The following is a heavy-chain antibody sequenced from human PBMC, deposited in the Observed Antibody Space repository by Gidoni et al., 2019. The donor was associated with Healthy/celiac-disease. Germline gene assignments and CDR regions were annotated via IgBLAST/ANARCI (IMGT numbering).Heavy chain of an antibody. CDR3: ARDKYGGNSLYQYYFDY. D-gene: IGHD2-21*02. J-gene: IGHJ4*02. Sequence: VQLVQSGAEVKKPGASVKVSCTASGYTFTGYYMHWVRQAPGQGLEWMGWINPNSGGTNYAQKFQGWVTMTRDTSISTAYMELSRLRSDDTAVYYCARDKYGGNSLYQYYFDYWGQGTLVTVSS. CDR1: GYTFTGYY. CDR2: INPNSGGT. V-gene: IGHV1-2*04.